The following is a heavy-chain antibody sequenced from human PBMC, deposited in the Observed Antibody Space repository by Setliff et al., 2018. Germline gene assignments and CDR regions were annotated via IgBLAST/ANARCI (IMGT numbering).Heavy chain of an antibody. CDR1: GFTFSTYD. CDR2: TGTTGDT. V-gene: IGHV3-13*01. D-gene: IGHD3-3*01. J-gene: IGHJ5*02. Sequence: GGSLRLSCAASGFTFSTYDMHWFRQATGKGLEWVSGTGTTGDTYYPGSVKGRFTISRDNAQNSLYLQMNNLRAEDTAVYYCARGPTITIFGVVLDENWFDPWGQGTLVTVSS. CDR3: ARGPTITIFGVVLDENWFDP.